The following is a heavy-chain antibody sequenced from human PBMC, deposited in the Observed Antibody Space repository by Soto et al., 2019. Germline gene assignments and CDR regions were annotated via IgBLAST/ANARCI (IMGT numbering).Heavy chain of an antibody. CDR1: GFTFSSYS. V-gene: IGHV3-21*01. J-gene: IGHJ3*02. Sequence: GGSLRLSCAASGFTFSSYSMNWVRQAPGKGLEWVSSISSSSSYIYYADSVKGRFTISRDNAKNSLYLQMNSLRAEDTAVYYCARELSAVGRFLEWSDAFDIWGQGTMVTVSS. D-gene: IGHD3-3*01. CDR2: ISSSSSYI. CDR3: ARELSAVGRFLEWSDAFDI.